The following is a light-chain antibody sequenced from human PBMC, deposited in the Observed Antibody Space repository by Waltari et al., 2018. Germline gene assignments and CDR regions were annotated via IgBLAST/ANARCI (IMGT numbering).Light chain of an antibody. J-gene: IGKJ1*01. CDR1: QSISSW. CDR3: QQYNGYSPT. V-gene: IGKV1-5*03. Sequence: DIQMTQSPSTLSASLGARVTIPCRASQSISSWLAWYQQKPGKAPKLLIYKASSLESGVPSRFSGSGSGTEFTLTISSLQPDDFATYYCQQYNGYSPTFGQGTKVEIK. CDR2: KAS.